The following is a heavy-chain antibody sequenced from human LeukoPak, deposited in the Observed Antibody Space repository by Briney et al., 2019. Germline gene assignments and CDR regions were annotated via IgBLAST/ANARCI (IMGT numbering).Heavy chain of an antibody. CDR3: ARVREPSGEYYIYFFDY. Sequence: GESLKISCNASGYSFSTFSIGCVRQVPRKGLEWMGMIFPGDSDTRYNPSFQGQVTISADKSSSTAFLQWSSLKASDTATYYCARVREPSGEYYIYFFDYWGQGALVIVSS. D-gene: IGHD2/OR15-2a*01. V-gene: IGHV5-51*01. J-gene: IGHJ4*02. CDR1: GYSFSTFS. CDR2: IFPGDSDT.